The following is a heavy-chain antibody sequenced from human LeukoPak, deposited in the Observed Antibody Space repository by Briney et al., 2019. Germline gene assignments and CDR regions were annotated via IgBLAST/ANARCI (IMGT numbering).Heavy chain of an antibody. D-gene: IGHD2-15*01. V-gene: IGHV4-59*01. CDR1: GGSISSYY. CDR3: AVYCSGGSCYGRFDY. CDR2: IYYSGST. Sequence: SETLSLTCTVSGGSISSYYWSWIRQPPGKGLEWIGYIYYSGSTNYNPSLKSRVTISVDTSKNHFSLKLSSVTAADTAVYYCAVYCSGGSCYGRFDYWGQGTLVTVSS. J-gene: IGHJ4*02.